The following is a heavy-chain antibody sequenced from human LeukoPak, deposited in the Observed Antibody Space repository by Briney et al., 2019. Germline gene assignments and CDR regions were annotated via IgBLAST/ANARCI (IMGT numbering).Heavy chain of an antibody. V-gene: IGHV1-69*13. CDR1: GGTFSSYA. CDR2: IIPIFGTA. Sequence: ASVKVSCKASGGTFSSYAISWVRQAPGQGLEWMGGIIPIFGTANYAQKFQGRVTITADESTSTAYMELSSLRSEDMAVHYCARGREELLRTYYYYYMDVWGKGTTVTISS. J-gene: IGHJ6*03. D-gene: IGHD1-26*01. CDR3: ARGREELLRTYYYYYMDV.